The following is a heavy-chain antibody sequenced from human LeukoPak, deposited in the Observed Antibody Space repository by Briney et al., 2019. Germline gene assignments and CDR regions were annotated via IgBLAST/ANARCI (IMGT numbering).Heavy chain of an antibody. CDR1: GFTFSSYA. Sequence: GGSLRLSRAASGFTFSSYAMSWVRQAPGRGREWGSVISGSGERTFYALSVKGRFTISRDNSTNTLYLQMNSLRAEDTAVYYCAKCFSISAYSVGDYWGQGTLVTVSS. V-gene: IGHV3-23*01. CDR3: AKCFSISAYSVGDY. CDR2: ISGSGERT. D-gene: IGHD3-22*01. J-gene: IGHJ4*02.